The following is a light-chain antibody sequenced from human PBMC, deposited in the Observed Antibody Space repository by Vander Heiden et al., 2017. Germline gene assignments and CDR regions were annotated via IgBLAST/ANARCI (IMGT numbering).Light chain of an antibody. Sequence: DIMMTQSPDSLAVSLGERATINCKSSQNILYSDNNKNYLAWYQHKPGQPPKLLIYWASTRESGVPDRFSGSGSGTDFTLTISSLQAEDVAVYYCQQYYGFPLTFGGGTKVEIK. CDR1: QNILYSDNNKNY. CDR2: WAS. J-gene: IGKJ4*01. V-gene: IGKV4-1*01. CDR3: QQYYGFPLT.